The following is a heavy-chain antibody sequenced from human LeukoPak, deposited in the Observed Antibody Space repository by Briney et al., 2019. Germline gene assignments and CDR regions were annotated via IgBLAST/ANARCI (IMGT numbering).Heavy chain of an antibody. V-gene: IGHV3-69-1*02. CDR3: ARGAGPFYFDY. D-gene: IGHD6-13*01. Sequence: GGSLRLSCAASGFTFSNAWMSWVRQAPGKRLEWVSYITGGSTIYYADSVKGRFTISRDNAKNSLYLQMNSLRAEDTAVYYCARGAGPFYFDYWGQGTLVTVSS. CDR2: ITGGSTI. CDR1: GFTFSNAW. J-gene: IGHJ4*02.